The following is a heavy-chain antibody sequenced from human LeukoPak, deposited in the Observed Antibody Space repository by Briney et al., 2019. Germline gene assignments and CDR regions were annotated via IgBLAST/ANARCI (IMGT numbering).Heavy chain of an antibody. CDR2: INHSGRT. CDR3: ARDVVVVPAAIHYGMDV. Sequence: SSETLSLTCAVYGGSFNDYFWGWIRQPPGKGLEWIGEINHSGRTYYNPSLKSRVTISVDTSKNQFSLNLSSVTAADTAVYYCARDVVVVPAAIHYGMDVWGQGTTVTVSS. V-gene: IGHV4-34*01. CDR1: GGSFNDYF. J-gene: IGHJ6*02. D-gene: IGHD2-2*01.